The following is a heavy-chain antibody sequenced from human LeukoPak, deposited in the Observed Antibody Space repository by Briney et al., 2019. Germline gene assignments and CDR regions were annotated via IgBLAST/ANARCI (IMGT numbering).Heavy chain of an antibody. J-gene: IGHJ3*01. CDR3: TKSGPPDPY. CDR2: IYSGDGT. CDR1: GLTVSSND. D-gene: IGHD1-14*01. Sequence: PGGSLRLSCAASGLTVSSNDMGWVRQAPGKGLEWVSFIYSGDGTFYADSVKGRFTISRDNSKNTLYLQMNSLRAEYTAMYYCTKSGPPDPYWGQGTMVTVSS. V-gene: IGHV3-53*01.